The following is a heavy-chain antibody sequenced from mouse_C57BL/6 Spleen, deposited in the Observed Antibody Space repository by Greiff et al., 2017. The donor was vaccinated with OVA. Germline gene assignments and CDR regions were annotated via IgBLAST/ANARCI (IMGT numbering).Heavy chain of an antibody. CDR2: FNPNYGTP. CDR3: ARTTTVVARDWYFDV. CDR1: GYSFTDYN. D-gene: IGHD1-1*01. J-gene: IGHJ1*03. Sequence: VQLKESGPALVKPGASVKISCKASGYSFTDYNLNWVKQSNGKSLVWIGVFNPNYGTPSYNQKFKGKVTLTVDQSSSTAYMQLNSLTSEDSAVYYCARTTTVVARDWYFDVWGTGTTVTVSS. V-gene: IGHV1-39*01.